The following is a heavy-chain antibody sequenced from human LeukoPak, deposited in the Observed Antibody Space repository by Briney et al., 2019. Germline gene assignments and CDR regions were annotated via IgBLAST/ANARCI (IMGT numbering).Heavy chain of an antibody. CDR1: GGTFSSYA. Sequence: SVKVSCKASGGTFSSYAISWVRQAPGQGLEWMGRIIPIFGTANYAQKFQGRATITTDESTSTAYMELSSLRSEDTAVYYCARVSSGYYYTDAFDIWGQGTMVTVSP. CDR2: IIPIFGTA. V-gene: IGHV1-69*05. J-gene: IGHJ3*02. CDR3: ARVSSGYYYTDAFDI. D-gene: IGHD3-22*01.